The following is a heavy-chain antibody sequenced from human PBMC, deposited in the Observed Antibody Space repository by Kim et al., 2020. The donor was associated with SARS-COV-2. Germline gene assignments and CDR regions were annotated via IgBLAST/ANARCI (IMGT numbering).Heavy chain of an antibody. D-gene: IGHD3-3*01. V-gene: IGHV3-23*01. CDR3: AKDPFYDFWSGYYFDY. CDR2: ISGSGGST. CDR1: GFTFSNYA. Sequence: GGSLRLSCAASGFTFSNYAVSWVRQTPGKGLEWGSTISGSGGSTYYADSVKGRFTISRDNSKNTLYLQMSSLRAEDTAVYFCAKDPFYDFWSGYYFDYWGRGTLVTVSS. J-gene: IGHJ4*02.